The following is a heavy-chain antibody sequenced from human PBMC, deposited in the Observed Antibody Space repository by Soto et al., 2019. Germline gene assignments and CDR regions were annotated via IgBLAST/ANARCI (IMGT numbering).Heavy chain of an antibody. CDR1: GGSIISHY. J-gene: IGHJ2*01. CDR3: ARPRGIAPAVWYFDL. CDR2: IYYSGIT. V-gene: IGHV4-59*08. Sequence: QVQLQESGPGLVKPSETLSLTCTVSGGSIISHYWSWIRQPPGRGLEWIGFIYYSGITDSNPSLKSRVTISLDTSKNQLSLRLSSVTAADTAVYYCARPRGIAPAVWYFDLWGRGTMVTVSS. D-gene: IGHD6-13*01.